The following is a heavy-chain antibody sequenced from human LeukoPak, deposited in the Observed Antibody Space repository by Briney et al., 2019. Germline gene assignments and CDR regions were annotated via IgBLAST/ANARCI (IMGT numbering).Heavy chain of an antibody. Sequence: SETLSLTCAVYGGSFSGYYWSWIRQPAGKGLEWIGRIYTSGSTNYNPSLKSRVTMSVDTSKNQFSLKLSSVTAADTAVYYCARDLLLTGYYGWFDPWGQGTLVTVSS. CDR3: ARDLLLTGYYGWFDP. V-gene: IGHV4-4*07. CDR1: GGSFSGYY. J-gene: IGHJ5*02. D-gene: IGHD3-9*01. CDR2: IYTSGST.